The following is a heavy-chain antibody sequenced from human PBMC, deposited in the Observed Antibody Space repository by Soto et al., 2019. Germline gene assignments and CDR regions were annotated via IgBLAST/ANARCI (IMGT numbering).Heavy chain of an antibody. CDR3: ARGPAYIDGWRTFDL. CDR2: TYYNGDT. V-gene: IGHV4-61*08. Sequence: PSETLSLTCTVSDDSFRGAEYYWSWIRQPLGKGPEWIGYTYYNGDTKYNPALRSRVTMSEDTSKNQFSLRLSSVTAADTAVYFCARGPAYIDGWRTFDLWGRGILVTSPQ. J-gene: IGHJ4*02. CDR1: DDSFRGAEYY. D-gene: IGHD6-19*01.